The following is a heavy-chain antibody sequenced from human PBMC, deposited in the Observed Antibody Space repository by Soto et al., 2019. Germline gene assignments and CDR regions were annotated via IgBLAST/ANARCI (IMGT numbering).Heavy chain of an antibody. J-gene: IGHJ4*02. CDR1: RFTFSTYA. Sequence: EVQRLESGGGLVQPGKSLRLSCAASRFTFSTYAMSWVRQAPGKGLEWVSAISGSGDTTYYADSVKGRFTISRDNSKNTLCLQMNNLRAEDTAVYYCAMTPIPYTSGTFYGGPGTLVTVSS. V-gene: IGHV3-23*01. D-gene: IGHD6-19*01. CDR3: AMTPIPYTSGTFY. CDR2: ISGSGDTT.